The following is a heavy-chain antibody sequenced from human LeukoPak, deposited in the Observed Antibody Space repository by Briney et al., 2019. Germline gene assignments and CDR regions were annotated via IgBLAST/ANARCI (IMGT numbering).Heavy chain of an antibody. CDR3: AKDGEEADYHDSSGYYSIYY. CDR2: IRYDGSNK. J-gene: IGHJ4*02. Sequence: TGGSLRLSCAASGFTFSSYGMHWVRQAPGKGLEWVAFIRYDGSNKYYADSVKGRFTISRDNSKNTLYLQMNSLRAEDTAVYYCAKDGEEADYHDSSGYYSIYYWGQGTLVTVSS. CDR1: GFTFSSYG. D-gene: IGHD3-22*01. V-gene: IGHV3-30*02.